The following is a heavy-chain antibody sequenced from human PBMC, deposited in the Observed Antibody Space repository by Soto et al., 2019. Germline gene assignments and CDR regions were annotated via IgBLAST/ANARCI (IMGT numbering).Heavy chain of an antibody. D-gene: IGHD1-26*01. J-gene: IGHJ5*02. CDR2: IKQDGSEK. V-gene: IGHV3-7*04. Sequence: EVQLVDSGGGLVQPGGSLRLSRAASGFIFSSHRMSWVRQAPGKGLEWVANIKQDGSEKYYVDSVKGRFTISRDNAKNSLYLQMNSLRAEDTAVYYCARVVGAPNWFDPWGQGTLVTVSS. CDR1: GFIFSSHR. CDR3: ARVVGAPNWFDP.